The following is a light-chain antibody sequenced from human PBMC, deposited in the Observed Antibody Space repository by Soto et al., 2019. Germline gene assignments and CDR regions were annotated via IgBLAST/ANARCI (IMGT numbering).Light chain of an antibody. V-gene: IGLV1-40*01. CDR1: SSNIGAGYD. CDR3: QSYDSSLSGSYV. J-gene: IGLJ1*01. Sequence: QSVLTQPPSVSGAPGQRVTISCTGSSSNIGAGYDVHWYQRLPGTAPKVLIYSNNNRPSGVPDRFSGSKFGTSASLAITGLQAEDEADYYCQSYDSSLSGSYVFGTGTKLTVL. CDR2: SNN.